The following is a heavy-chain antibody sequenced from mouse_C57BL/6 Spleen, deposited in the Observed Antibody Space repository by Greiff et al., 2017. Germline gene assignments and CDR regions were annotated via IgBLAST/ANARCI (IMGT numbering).Heavy chain of an antibody. Sequence: EVQLQQSGAELVKPGASVKLSCTASGFNIKDYYMHWVKQRTEQGLEWIGRIDPEDGETKYAPKFPGKATITADTSSNTAYLQLSSLTSEDTAVYYCAREGTYAMDYGGQGTSVTVSS. V-gene: IGHV14-2*01. CDR1: GFNIKDYY. CDR2: IDPEDGET. CDR3: AREGTYAMDY. J-gene: IGHJ4*01. D-gene: IGHD3-3*01.